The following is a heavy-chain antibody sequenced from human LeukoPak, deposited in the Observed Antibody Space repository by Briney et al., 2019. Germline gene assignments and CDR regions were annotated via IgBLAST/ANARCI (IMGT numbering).Heavy chain of an antibody. Sequence: GGSLRLSCAASGFSFSNYGMHWVRQAPGKGLEWVAFIRYDGSNKYYADSVKGRFTISRDNSKNTLYLQMNSLRAEDTAVYYCAKAAARDSSGYYPSDYWGQGTLVTVSS. CDR1: GFSFSNYG. CDR2: IRYDGSNK. CDR3: AKAAARDSSGYYPSDY. J-gene: IGHJ4*02. V-gene: IGHV3-30*02. D-gene: IGHD3-22*01.